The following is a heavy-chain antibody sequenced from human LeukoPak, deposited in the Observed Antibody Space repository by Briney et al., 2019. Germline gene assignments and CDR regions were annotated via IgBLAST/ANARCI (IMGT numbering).Heavy chain of an antibody. D-gene: IGHD3-22*01. J-gene: IGHJ3*01. CDR1: GGSISSSSYY. Sequence: SETLSLTCTVSGGSISSSSYYWGWIRQPPGKGLEWIGSIYYRRTTYYNPSLKSRVTISIDTSKNHFSLRLSSTTAADTAVYYCASLGGLYYYDSTGVWGQGTMVTVSS. CDR2: IYYRRTT. CDR3: ASLGGLYYYDSTGV. V-gene: IGHV4-39*02.